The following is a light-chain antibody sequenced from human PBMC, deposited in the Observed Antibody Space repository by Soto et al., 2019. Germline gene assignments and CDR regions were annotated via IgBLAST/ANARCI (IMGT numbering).Light chain of an antibody. CDR3: QQYNTYSPCT. CDR1: HTISIW. Sequence: DIQFTQSPSTLSASVGDRVTITCRASHTISIWLAWYQQKPGKAPKILIYKGSNLESGVPSRFSGSGSGTEFTLTISSLQPDDFSTYYCQQYNTYSPCTFGQGTMVEIK. V-gene: IGKV1-5*03. J-gene: IGKJ1*01. CDR2: KGS.